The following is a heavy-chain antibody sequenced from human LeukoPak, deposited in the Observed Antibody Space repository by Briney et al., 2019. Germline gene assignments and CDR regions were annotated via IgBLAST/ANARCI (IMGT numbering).Heavy chain of an antibody. V-gene: IGHV4-59*08. Sequence: SETLSLTCTVSGGSTSNYHWSWLRQPPGKGLEWIAYMYYGGSSNYNPSLKSRVTMSVDTSKNQLSLRLSSVTAADTAVYYCARHTSGGAGGDFDYWGQGVLVIVSS. CDR1: GGSTSNYH. CDR2: MYYGGSS. D-gene: IGHD5-12*01. CDR3: ARHTSGGAGGDFDY. J-gene: IGHJ4*02.